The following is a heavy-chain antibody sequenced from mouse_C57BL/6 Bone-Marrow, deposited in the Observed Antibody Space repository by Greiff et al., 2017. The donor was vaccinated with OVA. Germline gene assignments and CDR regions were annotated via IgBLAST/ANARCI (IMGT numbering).Heavy chain of an antibody. CDR3: ARGRGLRPWVAY. Sequence: QVQLQQSGAELVRPGTSVKVSCKASGYAFTNYLIEWVKQRPGQGLEWIGVINPGSGGTNYNEKFKGKATLTADKSSSTAYMQLSSLTSEDSAVYFGARGRGLRPWVAYWGQGTLVTVSA. V-gene: IGHV1-54*01. D-gene: IGHD2-4*01. CDR2: INPGSGGT. J-gene: IGHJ3*01. CDR1: GYAFTNYL.